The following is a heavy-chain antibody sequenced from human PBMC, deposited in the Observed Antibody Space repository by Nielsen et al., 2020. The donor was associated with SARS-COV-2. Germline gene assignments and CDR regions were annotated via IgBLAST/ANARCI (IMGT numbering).Heavy chain of an antibody. V-gene: IGHV4-4*02. D-gene: IGHD5-12*01. J-gene: IGHJ5*02. CDR1: GGSISSSNW. Sequence: SETLSLTCAVSGGSISSSNWWSWVRQPPGKGLEWIGEIYHSGSTNYNPSLKSRVTISVDKSKNQFSLKLSSVTAADTAVYYCARGYSGYDVSKGWFDPWGQGTLITVSS. CDR2: IYHSGST. CDR3: ARGYSGYDVSKGWFDP.